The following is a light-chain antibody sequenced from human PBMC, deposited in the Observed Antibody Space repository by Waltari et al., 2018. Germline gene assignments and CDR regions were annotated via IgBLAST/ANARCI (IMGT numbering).Light chain of an antibody. V-gene: IGLV1-40*01. CDR3: QSYDSSLSVL. CDR2: GNS. J-gene: IGLJ2*01. Sequence: QSVLTPPPSVSGSPGQRVTIACTRSRPHIGAGSDIHWYQQLPGTAPKLLIYGNSNRPSGVPDRFSGSKSGTSASLAISGLQAEDEADYYCQSYDSSLSVLFGGGTKLTVL. CDR1: RPHIGAGSD.